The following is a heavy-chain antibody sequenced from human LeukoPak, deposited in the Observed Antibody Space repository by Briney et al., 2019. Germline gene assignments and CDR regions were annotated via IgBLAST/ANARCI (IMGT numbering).Heavy chain of an antibody. D-gene: IGHD3-3*01. CDR1: GFTFSSYW. CDR2: IKQDGSEK. Sequence: GGSLRLSCAASGFTFSSYWMSWVRQAPGKGLEWVANIKQDGSEKYYVDSVKGRFTISRDNAKNSLYLQMNSLRAEDTAVYYCARDFSPSDFWSGPFDYWGQGTLVTVSS. V-gene: IGHV3-7*01. J-gene: IGHJ4*02. CDR3: ARDFSPSDFWSGPFDY.